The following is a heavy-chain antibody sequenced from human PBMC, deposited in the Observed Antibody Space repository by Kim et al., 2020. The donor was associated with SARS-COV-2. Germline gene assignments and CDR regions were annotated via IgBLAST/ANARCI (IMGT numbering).Heavy chain of an antibody. J-gene: IGHJ6*02. D-gene: IGHD5-12*01. CDR3: ARDRGGYSGYDGTYYYYGMDV. CDR1: GGTFSSYA. V-gene: IGHV1-69*13. Sequence: SVKVSCKASGGTFSSYAISWVRQAPGQGLEWMGGIIPIFGTANYAQKFQGRVTITADESTSTAYMELSSLRSEDTAVYYCARDRGGYSGYDGTYYYYGMDVWGQGTTVTVSS. CDR2: IIPIFGTA.